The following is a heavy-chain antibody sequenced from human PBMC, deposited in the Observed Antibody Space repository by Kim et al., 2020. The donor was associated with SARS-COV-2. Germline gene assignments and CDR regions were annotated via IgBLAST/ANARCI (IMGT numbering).Heavy chain of an antibody. V-gene: IGHV1-2*02. J-gene: IGHJ4*02. Sequence: QKFQGRVTMTRDTSISTAYMELSRLRSDDTAVYYCARELADSSGYYYVDYWGQGTLVTVSS. CDR3: ARELADSSGYYYVDY. D-gene: IGHD3-22*01.